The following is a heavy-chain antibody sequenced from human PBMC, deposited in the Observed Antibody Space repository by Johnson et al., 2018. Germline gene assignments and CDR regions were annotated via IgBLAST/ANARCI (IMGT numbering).Heavy chain of an antibody. V-gene: IGHV3-21*01. J-gene: IGHJ6*04. CDR1: GFTFSDYS. CDR3: ARDQGMLTGSPDYYGMDV. CDR2: IRRSSSYI. Sequence: VQLVESGGGRVKPGGSLRLSCTGSGFTFSDYSMNWVRQAPGKGLEWVAYIRRSSSYIYSADSVKGRFTISRDNAKNSMYLQMSSLRAEDTAVYYCARDQGMLTGSPDYYGMDVWGKGTTVTVSS. D-gene: IGHD3-9*01.